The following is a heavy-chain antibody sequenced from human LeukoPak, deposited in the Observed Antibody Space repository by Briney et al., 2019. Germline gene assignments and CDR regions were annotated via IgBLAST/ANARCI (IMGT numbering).Heavy chain of an antibody. CDR1: GGSISSSSYY. CDR3: ARQAPTSSSWYVAAQRGRYYFDY. V-gene: IGHV4-39*01. CDR2: IYYSGST. Sequence: PSETLSLTCTVSGGSISSSSYYWGWIRQPPGKGLEWLGSIYYSGSTYYNPSLKSRVTISVDTSKHQFSLKLSSVTAADTAVYYCARQAPTSSSWYVAAQRGRYYFDYWGQGTLVTVSS. D-gene: IGHD6-13*01. J-gene: IGHJ4*02.